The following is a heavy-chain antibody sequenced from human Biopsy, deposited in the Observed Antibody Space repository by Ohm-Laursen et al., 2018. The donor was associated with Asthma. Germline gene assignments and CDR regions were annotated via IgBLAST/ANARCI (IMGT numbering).Heavy chain of an antibody. D-gene: IGHD5-12*01. CDR1: GGSFSNYA. J-gene: IGHJ6*02. Sequence: SSVKVSCKASGGSFSNYAISWVRQAPRQGLEWMGGLIPVLGTADYAQMFEGRVTITADESTSTAYMELSSLRSEDTAVYYCAKGYSGSDRIVYYYSGMEVWGPGTAITVSS. CDR3: AKGYSGSDRIVYYYSGMEV. CDR2: LIPVLGTA. V-gene: IGHV1-69*01.